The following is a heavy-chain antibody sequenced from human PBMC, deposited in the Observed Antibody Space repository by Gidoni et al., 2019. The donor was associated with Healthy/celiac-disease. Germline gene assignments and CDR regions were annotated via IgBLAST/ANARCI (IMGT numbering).Heavy chain of an antibody. CDR3: AKDTMIVVVITLDY. D-gene: IGHD3-22*01. CDR1: GFPFSSYA. J-gene: IGHJ4*02. Sequence: EVQLLESGGGLVQTGGSLSLSCAASGFPFSSYAMSWVRQAPGKGLEWVSAISGSGGSTYYADSVKGRFTISRDNSKNTLYLQMNSLRAEDTAVYYCAKDTMIVVVITLDYWGQGTLVTVSS. V-gene: IGHV3-23*01. CDR2: ISGSGGST.